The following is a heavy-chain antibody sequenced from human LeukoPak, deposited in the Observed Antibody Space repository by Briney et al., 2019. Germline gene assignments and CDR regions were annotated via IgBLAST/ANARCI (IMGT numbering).Heavy chain of an antibody. D-gene: IGHD6-13*01. CDR2: IKEDGTKK. Sequence: GGSQRLSCAASGFTFSIYAMTWVRQAPGKGLEWVANIKEDGTKKYYVDSVKGRFTISRDNAENSLYLQMNSLRAEDTAVYYCARDAAGYDPWGQGTLVTVSS. V-gene: IGHV3-7*01. CDR1: GFTFSIYA. CDR3: ARDAAGYDP. J-gene: IGHJ5*02.